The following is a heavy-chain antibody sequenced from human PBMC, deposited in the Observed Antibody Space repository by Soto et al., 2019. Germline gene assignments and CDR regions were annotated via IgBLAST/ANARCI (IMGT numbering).Heavy chain of an antibody. CDR1: GGSISSSNW. D-gene: IGHD3-22*01. CDR3: ARGGTYYYDSSGYLAL. V-gene: IGHV4-4*02. J-gene: IGHJ4*02. Sequence: SETLSLTCAVSGGSISSSNWWSWVRQPPGKGLEWIGEIYHSGSTNYNPSLKSRVTISVDKSKNQFSLKLSSVTAADTAVYYCARGGTYYYDSSGYLALWGQGTLVTVSS. CDR2: IYHSGST.